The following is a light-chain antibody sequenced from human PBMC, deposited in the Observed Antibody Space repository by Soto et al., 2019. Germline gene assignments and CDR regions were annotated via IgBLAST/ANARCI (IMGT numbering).Light chain of an antibody. CDR2: AAS. J-gene: IGKJ3*01. V-gene: IGKV1-9*01. Sequence: DIQLTQSPSFLSASVGDRVTITCRASQGISSYLAWYQQKPGKAPKLLIYAASTLQSEVPSRFRGSGSGTEFTLTISSLQPEDFATYYCQQLNSYPLFGPGTKVDIK. CDR1: QGISSY. CDR3: QQLNSYPL.